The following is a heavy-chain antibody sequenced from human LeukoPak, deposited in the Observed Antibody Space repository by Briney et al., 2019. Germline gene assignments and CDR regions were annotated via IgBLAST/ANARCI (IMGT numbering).Heavy chain of an antibody. CDR2: INPKGGGT. CDR1: GYTFTGYS. V-gene: IGHV1-2*02. D-gene: IGHD2-2*01. CDR3: ARVEDCSSTSCQYYYYMDV. Sequence: ASVKVSCKTSGYTFTGYSMHWVRQAPGKGLEWLGWINPKGGGTNYAQKFQGRVTMTRDTSISTAYMELSRLRSDDTAVYYCARVEDCSSTSCQYYYYMDVWGKGTTVTVSS. J-gene: IGHJ6*03.